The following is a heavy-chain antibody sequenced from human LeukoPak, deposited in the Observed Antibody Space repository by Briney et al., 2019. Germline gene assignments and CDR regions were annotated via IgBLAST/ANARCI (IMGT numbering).Heavy chain of an antibody. CDR1: GYTFTGYY. CDR2: INPNSGGT. CDR3: AREVNYDILTGYNGY. Sequence: ASVKVSCKASGYTFTGYYMHWVRQAPGQGVGWMGWINPNSGGTNYSQKFPRSVTMTTHTSISPAYMELSSLTSDDTAVYYCAREVNYDILTGYNGYWGQGTLVTVSS. V-gene: IGHV1-2*02. J-gene: IGHJ4*02. D-gene: IGHD3-9*01.